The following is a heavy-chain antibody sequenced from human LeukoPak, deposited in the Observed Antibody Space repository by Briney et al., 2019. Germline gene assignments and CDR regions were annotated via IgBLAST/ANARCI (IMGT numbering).Heavy chain of an antibody. D-gene: IGHD3-22*01. CDR2: IIPILGIA. CDR1: GGTFSSYA. V-gene: IGHV1-69*04. Sequence: SVKVSCKASGGTFSSYAISWVRQAPGQGLEWMGRIIPILGIANYAQKFQGRVTITADKSTSTAYMELSSLRSEDTAVHYCARWGDYYDSSGYYYTAEYFQHWGQGTLVTVSS. J-gene: IGHJ1*01. CDR3: ARWGDYYDSSGYYYTAEYFQH.